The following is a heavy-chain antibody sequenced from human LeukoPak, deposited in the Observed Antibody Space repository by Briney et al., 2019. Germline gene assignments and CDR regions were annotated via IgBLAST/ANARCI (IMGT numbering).Heavy chain of an antibody. CDR1: GFTVSSNY. V-gene: IGHV3-53*01. CDR2: LYSGVST. J-gene: IGHJ2*01. Sequence: GGSLRLSCAASGFTVSSNYMSWVRQAPGKGLEWVSVLYSGVSTYYADSVKGRFTISRDNSKNTLYLQMNSLRAEDTALYYCARDRRYYDSSGYYFHWYFDLWGRGTLVTVSS. D-gene: IGHD3-22*01. CDR3: ARDRRYYDSSGYYFHWYFDL.